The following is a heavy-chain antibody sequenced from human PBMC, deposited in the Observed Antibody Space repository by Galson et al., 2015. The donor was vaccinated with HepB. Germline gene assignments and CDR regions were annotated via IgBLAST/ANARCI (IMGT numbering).Heavy chain of an antibody. CDR3: AGEGALRYFALFDY. D-gene: IGHD3-9*01. J-gene: IGHJ4*02. V-gene: IGHV1-3*01. CDR2: INAGSGNT. Sequence: SVKVSCKASGYTFTSYAMHWVRQAPGQRLEWMGWINAGSGNTKYSQKFQGRVTITRDTSASTAYMELSSLRSEDTAVYYCAGEGALRYFALFDYWGQGTLVTVSS. CDR1: GYTFTSYA.